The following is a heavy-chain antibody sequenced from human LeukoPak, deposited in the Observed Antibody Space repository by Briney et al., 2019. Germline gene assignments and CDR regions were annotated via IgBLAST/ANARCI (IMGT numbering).Heavy chain of an antibody. V-gene: IGHV4-34*01. J-gene: IGHJ5*02. D-gene: IGHD3-9*01. CDR1: GGSFSGYY. CDR3: ARHGTTIDYDILTGYYHLRRGSNNWFDP. Sequence: SETLSLTCAVYGGSFSGYYWSWIRQPPGKGLEWIGEINHSGSTNYNPSLKSRVTISVDTSKNQFSLKLSSVTAADTAVYYCARHGTTIDYDILTGYYHLRRGSNNWFDPWGQGTLVTVSS. CDR2: INHSGST.